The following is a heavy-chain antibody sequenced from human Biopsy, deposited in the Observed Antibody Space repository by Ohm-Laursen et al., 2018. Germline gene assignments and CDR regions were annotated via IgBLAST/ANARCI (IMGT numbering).Heavy chain of an antibody. J-gene: IGHJ4*02. CDR2: INPSGSDA. CDR1: GYTFTNYY. V-gene: IGHV1-46*01. Sequence: ASVKVSCKASGYTFTNYYMHWVRQAPGQGLEWMGIINPSGSDATYTQKFQGRVTMTGDTSTSTAYMDLSSLRSEDTAVYYCAAGSGSGSHFRFDYWGQGALVSVSS. CDR3: AAGSGSGSHFRFDY. D-gene: IGHD3-10*01.